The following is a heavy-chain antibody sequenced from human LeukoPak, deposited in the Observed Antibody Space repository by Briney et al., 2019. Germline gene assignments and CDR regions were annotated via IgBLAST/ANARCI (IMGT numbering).Heavy chain of an antibody. CDR1: GFTFGSYA. CDR2: IRSDGSNK. D-gene: IGHD6-19*01. CDR3: AKKGYSNGWRDSYYFDC. Sequence: PGGSLRLSCAASGFTFGSYAMNWVRQAPGKGLEWVAFIRSDGSNKYYADSVKGRFTISRDNSKLYLQMNSLRAEDTAVYYCAKKGYSNGWRDSYYFDCWGQGTLVTVSS. V-gene: IGHV3-30*02. J-gene: IGHJ4*02.